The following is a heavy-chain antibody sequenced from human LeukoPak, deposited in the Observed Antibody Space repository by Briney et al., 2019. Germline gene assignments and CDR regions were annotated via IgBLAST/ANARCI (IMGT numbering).Heavy chain of an antibody. CDR3: AKGHCTNGICWLD. J-gene: IGHJ4*02. V-gene: IGHV3-53*01. CDR2: IYSAGST. Sequence: GGSLRLSSSASGFTVSSTYMSWVRQAPGKGLEWVSIIYSAGSTYYADSVKGRLTISRDNSKNTLYLQMNSLRAEDTAVYYCAKGHCTNGICWLDWGQGTLVTVSS. CDR1: GFTVSSTY. D-gene: IGHD2-8*01.